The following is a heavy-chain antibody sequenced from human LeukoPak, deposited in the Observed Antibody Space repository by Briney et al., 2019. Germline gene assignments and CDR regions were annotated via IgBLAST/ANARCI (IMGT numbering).Heavy chain of an antibody. Sequence: SETLSLTCAVYGGPFSTYYWSWIRQPPGKGLEWIAEINHSGSTNYNPSLKSRVTILVDTSKNHFSLNLRSMTAADTAVYYCATRGDWGQGTLATVSS. CDR1: GGPFSTYY. CDR3: ATRGD. J-gene: IGHJ4*02. CDR2: INHSGST. V-gene: IGHV4-34*01.